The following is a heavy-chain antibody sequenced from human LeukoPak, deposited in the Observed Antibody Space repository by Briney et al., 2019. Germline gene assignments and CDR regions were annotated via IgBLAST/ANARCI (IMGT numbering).Heavy chain of an antibody. J-gene: IGHJ6*04. CDR2: ISSSCSTM. D-gene: IGHD3-10*02. Sequence: GGSLRLSLAASGCTFRSYEMNWVRQAPGRGVEWVSYISSSCSTMYYAVSVQGRFPISRDNAKNSLYLQMNRLRAEETAVYHCAELGITMIGGVWGKGTTVTISS. V-gene: IGHV3-48*03. CDR1: GCTFRSYE. CDR3: AELGITMIGGV.